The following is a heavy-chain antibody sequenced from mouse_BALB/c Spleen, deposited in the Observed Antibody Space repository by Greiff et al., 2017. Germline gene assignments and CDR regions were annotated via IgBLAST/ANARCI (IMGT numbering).Heavy chain of an antibody. J-gene: IGHJ4*01. D-gene: IGHD2-1*01. CDR2: ISSGSSTI. Sequence: EVKVVESGGGLVQPGGSRKLSCAASGFTFSSFGMHWVRQAPEKGLEWVAYISSGSSTIYYADTVKGRFTISRDNPKNTLFLQMTSLRSEDTAMYYCARLLRDAMDYWGQGTSVTVSS. CDR3: ARLLRDAMDY. V-gene: IGHV5-17*02. CDR1: GFTFSSFG.